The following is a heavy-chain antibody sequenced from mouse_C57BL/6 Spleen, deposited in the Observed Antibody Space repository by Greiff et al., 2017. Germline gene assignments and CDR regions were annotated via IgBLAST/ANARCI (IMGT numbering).Heavy chain of an antibody. J-gene: IGHJ2*01. V-gene: IGHV1-52*01. CDR2: IDPSDSET. Sequence: QVQLQQSGAELVRPGSSVKLSCKASGYTFTSYWMHWVKQRPIQGLEWIGNIDPSDSETHYNQKFKDKATLTVDKSSSTAYMQLSSLTSEDSAVYYCARSRSNYEDYWGQGTTLTVSS. CDR3: ARSRSNYEDY. D-gene: IGHD2-5*01. CDR1: GYTFTSYW.